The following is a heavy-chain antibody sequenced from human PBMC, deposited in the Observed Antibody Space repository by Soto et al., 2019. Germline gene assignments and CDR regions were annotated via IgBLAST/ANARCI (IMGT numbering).Heavy chain of an antibody. V-gene: IGHV1-3*01. Sequence: QVQLVQSETEVKKPGASVKVSCKASGYSFNRYCMHWVRQAPGQGLEWVGWINVGNGDTKYSQNLQGRVSITRDTSASTLYMEVSSLTSEDTAVYYCAREGETLERMYYPGLDVWGQGPTVTVSS. D-gene: IGHD1-1*01. CDR2: INVGNGDT. CDR3: AREGETLERMYYPGLDV. CDR1: GYSFNRYC. J-gene: IGHJ6*02.